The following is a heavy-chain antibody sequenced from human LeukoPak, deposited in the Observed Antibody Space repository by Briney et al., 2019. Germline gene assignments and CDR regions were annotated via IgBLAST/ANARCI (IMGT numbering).Heavy chain of an antibody. CDR3: ARVTGRPRLYTFDY. D-gene: IGHD1-1*01. CDR2: IYTSGST. J-gene: IGHJ4*02. V-gene: IGHV4-4*07. Sequence: SSETLSLTCTVSGGSISSYYWSWIRQPAWKGLEWIGRIYTSGSTNYNPSLKSRVTISVDTSKNQFSLKLSSVTAADTAVYYCARVTGRPRLYTFDYWGQGTLVTVSS. CDR1: GGSISSYY.